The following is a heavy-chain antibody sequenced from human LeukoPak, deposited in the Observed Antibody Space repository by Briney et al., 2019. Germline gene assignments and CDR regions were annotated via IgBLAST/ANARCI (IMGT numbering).Heavy chain of an antibody. CDR2: INSDGSST. CDR3: AREVVAANYAFDI. CDR1: GFTFSSYW. J-gene: IGHJ3*02. Sequence: GGSLRLSCAASGFTFSSYWMHWVRQPPGKGLVWVSRINSDGSSTSYADSVKGRFTISRDNAKNTLYLQMNSLRAEDTAVYYCAREVVAANYAFDIWGQGTMVTVSS. V-gene: IGHV3-74*01. D-gene: IGHD2-15*01.